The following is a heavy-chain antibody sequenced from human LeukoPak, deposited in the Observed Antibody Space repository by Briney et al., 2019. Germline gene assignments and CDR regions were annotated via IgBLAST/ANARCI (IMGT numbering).Heavy chain of an antibody. Sequence: PSETLSLTCTVSGGSISSSSYYWSWIRQPPGKGLEWIGEINHSGSTNYNPSLKSRVTISVDTSKNQFSLKLSSVTAADTAVYYCARAVGQLVPYYFDYWGQGTLVTVSS. CDR3: ARAVGQLVPYYFDY. V-gene: IGHV4-39*07. J-gene: IGHJ4*02. CDR2: INHSGST. D-gene: IGHD6-6*01. CDR1: GGSISSSSYY.